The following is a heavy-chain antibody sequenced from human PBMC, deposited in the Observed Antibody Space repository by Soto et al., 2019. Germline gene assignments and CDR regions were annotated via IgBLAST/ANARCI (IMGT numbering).Heavy chain of an antibody. D-gene: IGHD4-17*01. Sequence: QVQLVQSGAEVKEPGASVKVSCKTSGYPFNGYYVHWVRQAPGQGLEWMGWINPNTGGTKYSRKFQGWVTMTTDTSINTSHVELRSIKSDDTAVYYCARGDVTTVTTALDYWGQGTLVTVSS. CDR3: ARGDVTTVTTALDY. V-gene: IGHV1-2*04. J-gene: IGHJ4*02. CDR1: GYPFNGYY. CDR2: INPNTGGT.